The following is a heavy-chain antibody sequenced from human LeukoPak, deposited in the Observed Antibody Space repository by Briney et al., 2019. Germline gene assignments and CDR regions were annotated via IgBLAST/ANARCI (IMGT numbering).Heavy chain of an antibody. Sequence: PGGSLRLSCVESGFSFNTYGMHWVRQAPGKGPGWVVFIRNDGSKKFYADALKGRFTISRDNAKNTLFLQMNSLRAEDTAVYYCARVTPPHYVLSDSTGYYYDFWGQGTLVTVSS. CDR2: IRNDGSKK. CDR1: GFSFNTYG. V-gene: IGHV3-30*02. J-gene: IGHJ4*02. D-gene: IGHD3-22*01. CDR3: ARVTPPHYVLSDSTGYYYDF.